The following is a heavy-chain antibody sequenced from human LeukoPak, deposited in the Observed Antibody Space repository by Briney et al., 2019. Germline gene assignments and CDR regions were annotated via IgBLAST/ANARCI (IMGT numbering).Heavy chain of an antibody. CDR2: IYYSGST. D-gene: IGHD3-10*01. Sequence: SETLSLTCAVSGGSFSGDYWSWIRQPPGKGLEWIGYIYYSGSTNYNPSLKSRVTISVDTSKNQFSLKLSSVTAADTAVYYCARVYGSGSYYWGDYYYYYMDVWGKGTTVTVSS. CDR1: GGSFSGDY. CDR3: ARVYGSGSYYWGDYYYYYMDV. J-gene: IGHJ6*03. V-gene: IGHV4-59*01.